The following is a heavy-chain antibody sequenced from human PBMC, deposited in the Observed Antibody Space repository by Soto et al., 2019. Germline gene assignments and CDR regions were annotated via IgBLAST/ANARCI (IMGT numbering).Heavy chain of an antibody. V-gene: IGHV3-30-3*01. CDR3: ARGHTANSAMVTGQFDS. CDR2: ISYDGSIK. Sequence: QVQLVESGGGVVQPGTSLRLSCAASGFTFSSYALHWVRQDPGKGLEWVAVISYDGSIKYYADSVKGRFTISIDNSRNTLYLQMNSLRAEDTAVYYCARGHTANSAMVTGQFDSWGQGTLVTVSS. J-gene: IGHJ4*02. CDR1: GFTFSSYA. D-gene: IGHD5-18*01.